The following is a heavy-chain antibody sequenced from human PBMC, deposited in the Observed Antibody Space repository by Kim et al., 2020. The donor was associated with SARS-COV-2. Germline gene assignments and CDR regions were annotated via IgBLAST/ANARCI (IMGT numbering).Heavy chain of an antibody. CDR3: ARQNTTGYSGYA. J-gene: IGHJ5*02. D-gene: IGHD5-12*01. V-gene: IGHV4-39*01. Sequence: YNNPALKSRITIAVDTSKNQFALKLGSVTAADAAVYYCARQNTTGYSGYAWGQGTLVTVSS.